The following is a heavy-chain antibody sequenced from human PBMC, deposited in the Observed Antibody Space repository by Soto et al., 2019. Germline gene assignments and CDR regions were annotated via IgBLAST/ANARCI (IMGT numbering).Heavy chain of an antibody. CDR2: ISDSGST. J-gene: IGHJ4*02. CDR1: GFTFSTYA. Sequence: EVQLLESGGGLVQPGGSLRLSCTASGFTFSTYAMSWVRQAPGKGLGWVSTISDSGSTYYADSVKGRFTISRDNSKNTLYLEMNSLRAEDTAVYYCAKDKGGRYCSRTSCLYSFDYWGQGTLVTVSS. D-gene: IGHD2-2*01. V-gene: IGHV3-23*01. CDR3: AKDKGGRYCSRTSCLYSFDY.